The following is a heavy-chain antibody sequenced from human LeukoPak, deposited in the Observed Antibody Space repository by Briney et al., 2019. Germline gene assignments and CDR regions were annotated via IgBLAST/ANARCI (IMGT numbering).Heavy chain of an antibody. CDR2: IHSSGSP. CDR1: GGSITSDY. CDR3: ARDPDGYIDY. D-gene: IGHD5-24*01. Sequence: SETLSLTCTVSGGSITSDYWSWIRQPAGEGLEWIGRIHSSGSPSYNPSLKSRVTMSVDTSKNKFSLKVTSVTAADTAVYYCARDPDGYIDYWGQGTLVTVSS. V-gene: IGHV4-4*07. J-gene: IGHJ4*02.